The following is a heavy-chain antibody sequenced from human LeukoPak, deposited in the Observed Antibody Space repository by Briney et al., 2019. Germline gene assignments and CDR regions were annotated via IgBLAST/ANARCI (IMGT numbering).Heavy chain of an antibody. J-gene: IGHJ4*02. V-gene: IGHV3-30*02. Sequence: PGGSLRLSCAASGFTFDDYAMNWVRKAPGKVLEWVAFIRYDGSNKYYADSVKGRFTISRDNSKNTLSLQMNSLRAEDTAVYYCAKDLLVTMIVVALFDYWGQGTLVTVSS. CDR2: IRYDGSNK. CDR1: GFTFDDYA. CDR3: AKDLLVTMIVVALFDY. D-gene: IGHD3-22*01.